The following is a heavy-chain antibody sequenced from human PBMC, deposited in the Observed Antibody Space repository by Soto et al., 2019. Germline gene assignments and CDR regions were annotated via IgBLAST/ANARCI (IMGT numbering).Heavy chain of an antibody. CDR2: IIPIFGTA. CDR1: GGTFSSYA. V-gene: IGHV1-69*13. D-gene: IGHD3-3*01. J-gene: IGHJ6*02. CDR3: ARGRSPIFGVVIIYYYGMDV. Sequence: ASVKVSCKASGGTFSSYAISWVRQAPGQGLEWMGGIIPIFGTANYAQKFQGRVTITADESTSTAYMELSSLRSEDTAVYYCARGRSPIFGVVIIYYYGMDVWGQGTTVTSP.